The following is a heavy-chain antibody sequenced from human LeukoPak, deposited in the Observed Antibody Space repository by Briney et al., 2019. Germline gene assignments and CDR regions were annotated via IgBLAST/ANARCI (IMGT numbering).Heavy chain of an antibody. J-gene: IGHJ4*02. CDR3: ARVRGYSSSRHPFDY. V-gene: IGHV4-30-2*01. D-gene: IGHD6-13*01. Sequence: SQTLSLTCTVSGGSISSGGYYWSWIRQPPGKGLEWIGYIYHSGSTYYNPSLKSRVTISVDTSKNQFSLKLSSVTAADTAVYYCARVRGYSSSRHPFDYWGQGTLVTVSS. CDR1: GGSISSGGYY. CDR2: IYHSGST.